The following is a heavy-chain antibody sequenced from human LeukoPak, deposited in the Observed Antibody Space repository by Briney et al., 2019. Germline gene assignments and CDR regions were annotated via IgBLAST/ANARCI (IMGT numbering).Heavy chain of an antibody. J-gene: IGHJ3*02. Sequence: GESLKISCKGSGYSFTSYWIGWVRQMPGKGLEWMGIIYPGDSDTRYSPSFQGQVTISADKSISTAYLQWSSLKASDTAIYYCARHVYDYVWGSYTRDAFDIWGQGTMVTVSS. CDR3: ARHVYDYVWGSYTRDAFDI. CDR1: GYSFTSYW. CDR2: IYPGDSDT. D-gene: IGHD3-16*01. V-gene: IGHV5-51*01.